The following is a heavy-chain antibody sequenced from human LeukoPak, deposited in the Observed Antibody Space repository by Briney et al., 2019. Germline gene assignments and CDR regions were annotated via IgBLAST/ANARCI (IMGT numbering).Heavy chain of an antibody. CDR3: AKESLSYSIPFDY. V-gene: IGHV3-NL1*01. J-gene: IGHJ4*02. CDR1: GFTFDDYA. Sequence: GGSLRLSCAASGFTFDDYAMHWVRQAPGKGLEWVSVIYSGGSTYYADSVKGRFTISRDNSKNTLYLQMNSLRAEDTAVYYCAKESLSYSIPFDYWGQGTLVTVSS. D-gene: IGHD4-11*01. CDR2: IYSGGST.